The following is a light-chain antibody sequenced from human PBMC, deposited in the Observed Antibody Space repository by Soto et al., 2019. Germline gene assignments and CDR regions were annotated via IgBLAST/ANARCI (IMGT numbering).Light chain of an antibody. CDR1: QSVSSW. CDR3: QQYNDYSRT. Sequence: DIQMTQSPSTLSASVGDRVTITCRASQSVSSWLAWYQQKPGRAPKLVIYIVSTLESGVPSRFSGTGSGTEFTLTISSLQPDDFATYYCQQYNDYSRTFGQGTKVEIK. J-gene: IGKJ1*01. V-gene: IGKV1-5*01. CDR2: IVS.